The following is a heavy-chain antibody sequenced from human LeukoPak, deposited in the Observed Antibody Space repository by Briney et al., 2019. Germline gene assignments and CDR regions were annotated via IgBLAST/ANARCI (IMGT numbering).Heavy chain of an antibody. CDR2: VNSDGSIT. V-gene: IGHV3-74*01. J-gene: IGHJ4*02. CDR3: ARPGDGFDY. Sequence: GGSLRLSCAASGFSFSNYWMHWVRQAPGKGLVWVSRVNSDGSITTYADSVRGRFTISRDNAKNTLYLQMSRMRAEDTAVYYCARPGDGFDYWGQGTLVTVSS. D-gene: IGHD3-10*01. CDR1: GFSFSNYW.